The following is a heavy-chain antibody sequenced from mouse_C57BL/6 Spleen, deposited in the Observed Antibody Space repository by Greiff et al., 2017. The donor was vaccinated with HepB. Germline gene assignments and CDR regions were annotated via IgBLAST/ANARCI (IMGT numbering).Heavy chain of an antibody. D-gene: IGHD1-1*01. J-gene: IGHJ3*01. CDR1: GYTFTDYY. CDR2: IYPGSGNT. V-gene: IGHV1-76*01. Sequence: VQLQQSGAELVRPGASVKLSCKASGYTFTDYYINWVKQRPGQGLEWIARIYPGSGNTYYNEKFKGKATLTAEKSSSTAYMQLSSLTSEDSAVYFCAREYYGSSAWFAYWGQGTLVTVSA. CDR3: AREYYGSSAWFAY.